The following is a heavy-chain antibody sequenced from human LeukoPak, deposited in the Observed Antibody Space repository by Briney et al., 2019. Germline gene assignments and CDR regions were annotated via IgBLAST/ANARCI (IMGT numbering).Heavy chain of an antibody. J-gene: IGHJ5*02. V-gene: IGHV4-34*01. CDR2: INHSGST. D-gene: IGHD2-2*02. CDR1: GGSFSGYY. CDR3: AREPRYCSSTSCYTRRSWFDP. Sequence: SETLSLTCAVYGGSFSGYYWSWIRQPPGKGLEWIGEINHSGSTNYNPSLKSRVTISVDTSKNQFSLKLSSVTAADTAVYYCAREPRYCSSTSCYTRRSWFDPWGQGTLVTVSS.